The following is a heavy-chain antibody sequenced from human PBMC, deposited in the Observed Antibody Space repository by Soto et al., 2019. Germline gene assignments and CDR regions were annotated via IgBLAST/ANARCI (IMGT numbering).Heavy chain of an antibody. CDR2: ITSSGFTT. CDR1: GFTFSSYS. CDR3: VRDKDGNPVGS. J-gene: IGHJ5*01. Sequence: DVQLVESGGGLVQPGGSLKLSCVGSGFTFSSYSLNWVRQAPGRGLEWVSYITSSGFTTYYADSVRGRFTVSRDNAQNSLFLQMSSLRDEDTAVYFCVRDKDGNPVGSWGQGTLVTVSA. D-gene: IGHD2-15*01. V-gene: IGHV3-48*02.